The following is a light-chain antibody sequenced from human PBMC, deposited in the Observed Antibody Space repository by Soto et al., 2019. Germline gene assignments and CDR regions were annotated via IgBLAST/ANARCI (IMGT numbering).Light chain of an antibody. Sequence: QLVLTQSPSASASLGASVKLTCTLSSGHSNYVIAWHQQQPEKGPRYLMKLNSDGSHSKGDGIPDRFSGSSSGDERYLTISSLQAEDEADYYCQTWDTGIRVFGGGTKLTVL. V-gene: IGLV4-69*01. CDR1: SGHSNYV. CDR3: QTWDTGIRV. CDR2: LNSDGSH. J-gene: IGLJ2*01.